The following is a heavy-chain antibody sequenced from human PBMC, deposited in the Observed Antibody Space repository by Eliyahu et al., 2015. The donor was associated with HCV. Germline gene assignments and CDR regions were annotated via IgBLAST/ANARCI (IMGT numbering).Heavy chain of an antibody. D-gene: IGHD1-20*01. Sequence: EAQLLQSGGGLVQPGGSLXLSCAAXGFXFSSNAMXWVRQAPGKGLEWVSAISGTGGTTYYADSVEGRFTISRDNSKKILYLQMSSLRAEDTAVYYCARDLIIGSDLFDPWGQGTLVTVSS. CDR2: ISGTGGTT. V-gene: IGHV3-23*01. J-gene: IGHJ5*02. CDR1: GFXFSSNA. CDR3: ARDLIIGSDLFDP.